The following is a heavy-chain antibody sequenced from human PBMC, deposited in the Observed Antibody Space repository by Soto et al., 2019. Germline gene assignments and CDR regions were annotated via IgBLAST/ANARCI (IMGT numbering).Heavy chain of an antibody. CDR3: ARWFAAAGFDY. J-gene: IGHJ4*02. V-gene: IGHV3-33*01. Sequence: GGSLRLSCAASGFTFSSYGMHWVRQAPGKGLEWVAVIWYDGSNKYYADSVKGRFTISRDNSKNTLYLQMNSLRAEDTAVYYCARWFAAAGFDYWGQGTLVTVSS. CDR1: GFTFSSYG. D-gene: IGHD3-10*01. CDR2: IWYDGSNK.